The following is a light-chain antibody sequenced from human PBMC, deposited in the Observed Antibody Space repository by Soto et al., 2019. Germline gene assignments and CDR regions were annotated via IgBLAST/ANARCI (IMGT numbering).Light chain of an antibody. CDR3: QPYDHTLSGPV. CDR1: TSNIGTNYD. V-gene: IGLV1-40*01. CDR2: DNS. Sequence: QSVLTQPPSVSGAPGQRGTISCTGSTSNIGTNYDVYWYQHLPGRAPKLLPYDNSNRPSGVPDRFSVSKSGMSASLAITGLQAEDEAHYYCQPYDHTLSGPVFGTGTKVTVL. J-gene: IGLJ1*01.